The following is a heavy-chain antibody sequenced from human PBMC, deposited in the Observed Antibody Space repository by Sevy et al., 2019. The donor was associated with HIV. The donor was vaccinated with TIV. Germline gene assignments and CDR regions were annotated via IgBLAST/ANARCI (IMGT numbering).Heavy chain of an antibody. CDR2: IYPGDSDT. J-gene: IGHJ6*02. CDR3: ARHMVQGVTNYYYGMDV. V-gene: IGHV5-51*01. CDR1: GYSFTSYW. Sequence: GESLKISCKGSGYSFTSYWIGWVRQMPGKGLEWMGIIYPGDSDTRYSPSFQGQVTISADKSIGTAYLQWSSLKASDTAMYYCARHMVQGVTNYYYGMDVWGQGTTVTVSS. D-gene: IGHD3-10*01.